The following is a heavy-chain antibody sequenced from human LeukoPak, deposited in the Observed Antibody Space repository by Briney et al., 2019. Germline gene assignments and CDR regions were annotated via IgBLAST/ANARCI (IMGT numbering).Heavy chain of an antibody. Sequence: SVEVSCKASGGTFSSYAISWVRQAPGQGLEWMGRIIPILGIANYAQKFQGRVTITADKSTSTAYMELSSLRSENTAVYYCARARVNYYDSSGFFDYWGQGTLVTVSS. CDR2: IIPILGIA. D-gene: IGHD3-22*01. J-gene: IGHJ4*02. CDR1: GGTFSSYA. V-gene: IGHV1-69*04. CDR3: ARARVNYYDSSGFFDY.